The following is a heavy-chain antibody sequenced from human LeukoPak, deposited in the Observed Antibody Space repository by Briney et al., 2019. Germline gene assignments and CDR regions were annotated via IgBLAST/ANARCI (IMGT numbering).Heavy chain of an antibody. D-gene: IGHD3-10*01. Sequence: GGSLRLSCAASGFTFSSYEMNWVRQAPGKGLEWVSYISSSGNTVYYADSVKGRFTISRDNAKNSLYLQMNSLRAEDTAVYYCARERERITMVRGVIGFDYWGQGTLVTVSS. CDR1: GFTFSSYE. CDR2: ISSSGNTV. J-gene: IGHJ4*02. CDR3: ARERERITMVRGVIGFDY. V-gene: IGHV3-48*03.